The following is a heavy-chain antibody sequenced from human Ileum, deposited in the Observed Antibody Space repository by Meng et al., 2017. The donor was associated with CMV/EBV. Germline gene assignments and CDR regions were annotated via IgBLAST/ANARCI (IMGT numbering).Heavy chain of an antibody. CDR2: ISYDGSNK. Sequence: GGSLRLSCAASGFTFSSYAMHWVRQAPGKGLEWVAVISYDGSNKYYADSVKGRLTISRDNSKNTLYLQMNSLRDEDTAVYYCAKDLGQLRSLGLRPGAVFDYWGQGTLVTVSS. CDR3: AKDLGQLRSLGLRPGAVFDY. D-gene: IGHD3-3*01. V-gene: IGHV3-30*04. CDR1: GFTFSSYA. J-gene: IGHJ4*02.